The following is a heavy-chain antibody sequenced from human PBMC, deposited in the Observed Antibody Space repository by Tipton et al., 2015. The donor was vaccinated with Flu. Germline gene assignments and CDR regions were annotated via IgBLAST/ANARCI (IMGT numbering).Heavy chain of an antibody. J-gene: IGHJ3*01. Sequence: QVQLVQSGIEVKKPGASVKVSCKASGDTFVGYGISWVRQAPGQGLEWTGWISGYNGNTDYAQKFKGRVTMTTDTSTSTAYMELRSLRSDDTAVYYCAHDSNGYDASDVWGHGTMVTVSS. CDR1: GDTFVGYG. CDR2: ISGYNGNT. D-gene: IGHD3-22*01. CDR3: AHDSNGYDASDV. V-gene: IGHV1-18*01.